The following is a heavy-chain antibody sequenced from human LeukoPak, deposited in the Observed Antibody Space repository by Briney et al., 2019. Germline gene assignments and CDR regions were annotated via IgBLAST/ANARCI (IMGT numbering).Heavy chain of an antibody. V-gene: IGHV4-38-2*01. CDR3: AKVHSGSYIGYFDL. CDR2: IARDGTA. Sequence: NPGGSLRLSCAASGFTFSTYGMTWVRQSPGRGLEWIGIIARDGTAYSNPSLKSRLTISVDTSKNQVSLRLTSVTAADTATYYCAKVHSGSYIGYFDLWGRGTVVSVSS. D-gene: IGHD1-26*01. CDR1: GFTFSTYG. J-gene: IGHJ2*01.